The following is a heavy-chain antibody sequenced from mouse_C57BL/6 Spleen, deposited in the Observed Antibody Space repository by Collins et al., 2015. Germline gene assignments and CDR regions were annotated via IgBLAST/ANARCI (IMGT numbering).Heavy chain of an antibody. Sequence: EVQLQQSVAELVRPGASVKLSCTASGFNIKNTYMHWVKQRPEQGLEWIGRIHPSDSDSNYNQKFKGKATLTVDKSSSTAYVQLSSLTSDDSAVYYCAIWGWLLMDYWGQGTSVTVSS. V-gene: IGHV14-3*01. CDR3: AIWGWLLMDY. CDR2: IHPSDSDS. J-gene: IGHJ4*01. D-gene: IGHD2-3*01. CDR1: GFNIKNTY.